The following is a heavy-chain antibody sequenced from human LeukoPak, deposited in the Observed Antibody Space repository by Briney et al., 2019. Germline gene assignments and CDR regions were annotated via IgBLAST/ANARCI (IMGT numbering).Heavy chain of an antibody. CDR3: ARHTSSWSREDF. J-gene: IGHJ4*02. D-gene: IGHD6-13*01. CDR2: IYPGDSDT. Sequence: GESLKISCKGSGYTFTNYWIGWVRQMPGKGLDFMGIIYPGDSDTRYNPSFQGQVTISADKSISTAYLQWSSLKASDTAIYYCARHTSSWSREDFWGQGTLVTVSS. V-gene: IGHV5-51*01. CDR1: GYTFTNYW.